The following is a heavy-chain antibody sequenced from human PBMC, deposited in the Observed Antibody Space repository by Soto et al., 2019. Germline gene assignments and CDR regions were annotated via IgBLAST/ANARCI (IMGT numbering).Heavy chain of an antibody. Sequence: QLQLQESGSGLVKPSETLSLTCTVSSGSITSRRSNWGWIRQTQGKALAWVGSIFYIGDTYYNPSLKSRVTISKDTSKTPFSLTLNPMNAADTAVYFYGGQEYGGKGYYLANRGPGALVSVSS. D-gene: IGHD1-1*01. CDR2: IFYIGDT. V-gene: IGHV4-39*01. CDR3: GGQEYGGKGYYLAN. CDR1: SGSITSRRSN. J-gene: IGHJ4*02.